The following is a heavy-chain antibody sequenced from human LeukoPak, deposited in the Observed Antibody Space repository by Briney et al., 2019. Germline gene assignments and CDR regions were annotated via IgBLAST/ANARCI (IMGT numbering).Heavy chain of an antibody. CDR3: ASTNRYGKDY. V-gene: IGHV3-21*01. CDR1: GFTFSSYS. CDR2: ISSSSRYI. J-gene: IGHJ4*02. Sequence: PGGSLRLSCAASGFTFSSYSMNWVRQAPGKGLEWVSSISSSSRYIYYADSVKGRFTSSRDNAKNSLYLQMNSLRAEDTAVYYCASTNRYGKDYWGQGTLVTVSS. D-gene: IGHD1-14*01.